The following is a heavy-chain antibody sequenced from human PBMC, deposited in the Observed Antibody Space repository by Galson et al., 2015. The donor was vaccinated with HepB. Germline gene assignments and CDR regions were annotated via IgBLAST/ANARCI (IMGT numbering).Heavy chain of an antibody. CDR2: TYYRSNWHK. Sequence: CAISGDSVSSNNAVWNWIRQSPSRGFEWLGRTYYRSNWHKDYALFVKSRISINADVSKNQISLQLNSMTPEDTAIYYCAYGVDVWGQGTTVTVS. V-gene: IGHV6-1*01. CDR1: GDSVSSNNAV. CDR3: AYGVDV. J-gene: IGHJ6*02.